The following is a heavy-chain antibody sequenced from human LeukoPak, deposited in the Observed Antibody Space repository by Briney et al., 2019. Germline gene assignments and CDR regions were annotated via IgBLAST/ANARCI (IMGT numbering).Heavy chain of an antibody. CDR3: ARVASKGGMDV. J-gene: IGHJ6*02. CDR2: VHYTWNT. Sequence: PSETLSLTCSVSGGSIGSYHWSWIRQPPGKGLEWTGHVHYTWNTKYNPSLTGRVSISLDRSKNQFSLSLSSLTAADTAVYYCARVASKGGMDVWGQGTTVIVSS. CDR1: GGSIGSYH. V-gene: IGHV4-59*01.